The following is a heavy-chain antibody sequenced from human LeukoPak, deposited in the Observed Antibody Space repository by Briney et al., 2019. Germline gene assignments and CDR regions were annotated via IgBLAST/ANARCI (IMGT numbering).Heavy chain of an antibody. D-gene: IGHD6-19*01. CDR3: ARAQWRTYSYYYMDV. Sequence: GGSLRLSCAASGFTFSSYWMHWVRQAPGKGLEWISVIYSGGSTYYADSVKGRFTISRDDSKNTLYLQMNSLRAEDTAIYYCARAQWRTYSYYYMDVWGKGTTVTVSS. CDR1: GFTFSSYW. V-gene: IGHV3-53*01. CDR2: IYSGGST. J-gene: IGHJ6*03.